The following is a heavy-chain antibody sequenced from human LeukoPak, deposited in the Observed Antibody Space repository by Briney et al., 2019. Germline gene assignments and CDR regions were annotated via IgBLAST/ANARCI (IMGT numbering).Heavy chain of an antibody. D-gene: IGHD6-19*01. CDR2: ISGSGGST. Sequence: GGSLRLSCAASGFTVSNYAMSWVRQAPGNGLEWVSIISGSGGSTYYADSVQGRFTISRDNSKNPLYLQMNSLRVEDTAVYYCAKDRSGWKSWFDPWGQGTLVTVSS. CDR1: GFTVSNYA. V-gene: IGHV3-23*01. CDR3: AKDRSGWKSWFDP. J-gene: IGHJ5*02.